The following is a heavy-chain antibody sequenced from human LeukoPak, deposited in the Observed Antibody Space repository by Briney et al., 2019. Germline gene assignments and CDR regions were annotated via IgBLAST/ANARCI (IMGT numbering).Heavy chain of an antibody. CDR3: ARGVAGVRFLEWLLLFDY. CDR2: ISGSGGST. D-gene: IGHD3-3*01. Sequence: PGGSLRLSCAASGFTVSSNYMSWVRQAPGKGLEWVSVISGSGGSTYYADSVKGRFTISRDNSKNTLYVQMNSLRAEDTAVYYCARGVAGVRFLEWLLLFDYWGQGTLVTVSS. V-gene: IGHV3-23*01. CDR1: GFTVSSNY. J-gene: IGHJ4*02.